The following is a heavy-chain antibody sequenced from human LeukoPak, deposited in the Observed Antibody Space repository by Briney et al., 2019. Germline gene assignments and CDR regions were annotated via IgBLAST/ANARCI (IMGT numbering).Heavy chain of an antibody. V-gene: IGHV3-30*02. CDR3: AKVAGNIYYFDY. J-gene: IGHJ4*02. D-gene: IGHD4-23*01. CDR1: GFSFSLYG. Sequence: GGSLRLSCAASGFSFSLYGMQWVRQAPDKGLEWVVYMSYNGGKIHYSDSVKGRFTISRDNSKNTLFLQMNSLRAEDTAVYHCAKVAGNIYYFDYWGQGALVTVSS. CDR2: MSYNGGKI.